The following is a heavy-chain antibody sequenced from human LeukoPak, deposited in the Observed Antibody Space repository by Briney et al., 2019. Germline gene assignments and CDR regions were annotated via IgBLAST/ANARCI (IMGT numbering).Heavy chain of an antibody. CDR3: ARDASFGGVNFDY. CDR2: IYSGNSK. CDR1: GFTVSNNY. D-gene: IGHD3-16*01. V-gene: IGHV3-53*01. J-gene: IGHJ4*02. Sequence: PGGSLRLSCAASGFTVSNNYMSWVRQAPGKGLEWVSVIYSGNSKYYADSVKGRFTISRDNSKNTVYLQMNSLRVEDTAVYYCARDASFGGVNFDYWGQGTLVTVSS.